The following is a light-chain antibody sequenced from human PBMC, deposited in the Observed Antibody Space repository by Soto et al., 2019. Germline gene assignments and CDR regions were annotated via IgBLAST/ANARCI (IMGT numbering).Light chain of an antibody. CDR2: GAS. Sequence: EIVLTQSPGTLSLSPGERATLSCRASQSVSSSYLAWYQQKPGQAPRLLIYGASSRATGIPDRFSGSGSGRAFTLTISRLEPKDIAVYYCQQYGGSPPWRCGQGTKVEVK. CDR1: QSVSSSY. CDR3: QQYGGSPPWR. J-gene: IGKJ1*01. V-gene: IGKV3-20*01.